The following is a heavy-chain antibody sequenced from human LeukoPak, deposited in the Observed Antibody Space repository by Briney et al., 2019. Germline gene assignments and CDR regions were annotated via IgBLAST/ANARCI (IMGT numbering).Heavy chain of an antibody. D-gene: IGHD5-18*01. CDR3: AKAPGYSSYYFDY. CDR1: GFTFSSYA. J-gene: IGHJ4*02. V-gene: IGHV3-23*01. Sequence: PGGSLRLSCAASGFTFSSYAMSWVRQAPGKGLEWVSAISGSGGSTYYADSVKGRFTISRDNSKNTLYLQMNSLRAGDTAVYYCAKAPGYSSYYFDYWGQGTLVTVSS. CDR2: ISGSGGST.